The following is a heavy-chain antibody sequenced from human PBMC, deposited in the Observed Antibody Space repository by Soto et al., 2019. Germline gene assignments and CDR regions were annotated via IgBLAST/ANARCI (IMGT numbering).Heavy chain of an antibody. D-gene: IGHD2-8*01. J-gene: IGHJ5*02. CDR3: AHKLGYCTNGVCYTGANWFDP. CDR1: GFSLSTSGVG. CDR2: IYWDDDK. Sequence: GSGPTLVNPTQTLTLTCTFSGFSLSTSGVGVGWIRQPPGKALEWLALIYWDDDKRYSPSLKSRLTITKDTSKNQVVLTMTNMDPVDTATYYCAHKLGYCTNGVCYTGANWFDPWGQGTLVTVSS. V-gene: IGHV2-5*02.